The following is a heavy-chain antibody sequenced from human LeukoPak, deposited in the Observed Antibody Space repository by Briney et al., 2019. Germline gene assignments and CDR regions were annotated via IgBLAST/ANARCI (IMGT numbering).Heavy chain of an antibody. J-gene: IGHJ4*02. D-gene: IGHD3-9*01. CDR1: GYTFTGYY. V-gene: IGHV1-2*02. CDR2: INPNSGGT. CDR3: ARVYDILTGYYVY. Sequence: GASVTVSCKASGYTFTGYYMHWVRQAPGQGLEWMGWINPNSGGTNYAQKFQGRVTMTRDTSISTAYMELSRLRSDDTAVYYCARVYDILTGYYVYWGQGTLVTVSS.